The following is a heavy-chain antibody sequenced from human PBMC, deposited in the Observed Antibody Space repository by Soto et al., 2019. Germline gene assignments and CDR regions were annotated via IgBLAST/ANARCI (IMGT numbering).Heavy chain of an antibody. D-gene: IGHD3-16*01. J-gene: IGHJ5*02. CDR3: ARVLNYDYSWGWFDP. CDR2: IYYSGST. Sequence: XXTLSLAFTVSGGSISSSSYYWGSIRQPPGKGLEWIGSIYYSGSTYYNPSLKSRVTISVDTSKNQFSLKLSSVTAADTAVYYCARVLNYDYSWGWFDPWGQGTLVTVSS. CDR1: GGSISSSSYY. V-gene: IGHV4-39*01.